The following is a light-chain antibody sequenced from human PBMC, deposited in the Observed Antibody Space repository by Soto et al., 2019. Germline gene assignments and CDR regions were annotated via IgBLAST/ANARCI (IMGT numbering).Light chain of an antibody. Sequence: QSVLTQPASVSGSPGQSITISCAGTSSDVGGYNYVSWYQQHPGKAPKLIIFEVSNRPSGVSNRFSASKSVNTASLTISGLRTEDEADYFCSSYTSSTPRVFGTGTKVTVL. CDR2: EVS. CDR3: SSYTSSTPRV. V-gene: IGLV2-14*01. J-gene: IGLJ1*01. CDR1: SSDVGGYNY.